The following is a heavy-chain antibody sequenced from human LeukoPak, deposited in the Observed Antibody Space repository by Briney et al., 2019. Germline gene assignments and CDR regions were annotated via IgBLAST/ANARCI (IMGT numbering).Heavy chain of an antibody. Sequence: PGGSLRLSCAASGFTVSSNYMSWVRQAPAKGLEWVSVIYSGGSTYYADSVKGRFTISRDNSKNTLYLQMNSLRAEDMAVYYCAKGTGGTYYYYYYMDVWGKGTTVTVSS. V-gene: IGHV3-66*02. J-gene: IGHJ6*03. CDR2: IYSGGST. D-gene: IGHD1-1*01. CDR1: GFTVSSNY. CDR3: AKGTGGTYYYYYYMDV.